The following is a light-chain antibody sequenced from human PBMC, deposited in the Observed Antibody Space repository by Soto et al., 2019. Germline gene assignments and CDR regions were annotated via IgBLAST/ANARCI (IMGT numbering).Light chain of an antibody. Sequence: QSVLTQPPSVSEAPGQRVTISCTGSRSNIGAGYEAHWYQQVPGTAPKLLIYENNNRPSGVPDRFSGSKSGTSASLAITGLQAEDDAEYYCQSYDSSLSGYAFGTGTKLTVL. J-gene: IGLJ1*01. V-gene: IGLV1-40*01. CDR3: QSYDSSLSGYA. CDR1: RSNIGAGYE. CDR2: ENN.